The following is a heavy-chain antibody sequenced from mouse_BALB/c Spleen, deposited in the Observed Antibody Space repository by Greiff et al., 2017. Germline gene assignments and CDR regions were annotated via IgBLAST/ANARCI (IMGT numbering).Heavy chain of an antibody. D-gene: IGHD1-1*01. J-gene: IGHJ4*01. V-gene: IGHV1-82*01. CDR2: IYPGDGDT. CDR1: GYAFSSSW. Sequence: QVQLQQSGPELVKPGASVKISCKASGYAFSSSWMNWVKQRPGQGLEWIGRIYPGDGDTNYNGKFKGKATLTADKSSSTAYMQLSSLTSVDSAVYFCARNYYGSHYAMDYWGQGTSVTVSS. CDR3: ARNYYGSHYAMDY.